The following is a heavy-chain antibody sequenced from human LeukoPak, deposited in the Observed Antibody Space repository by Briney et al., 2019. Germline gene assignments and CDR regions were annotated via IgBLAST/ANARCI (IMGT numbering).Heavy chain of an antibody. D-gene: IGHD1-26*01. Sequence: GSLRLTCAASGFTFSSRAMSWVWLAPAPGLELVSAISSGSDTIYYADSVMGRLTIFRDNPNNTQYLQMNSLITDDTAVDYFAKYHGGSYPGGRYSDNWGQGALVTVSS. CDR3: AKYHGGSYPGGRYSDN. CDR2: ISSGSDTI. V-gene: IGHV3-23*01. CDR1: GFTFSSRA. J-gene: IGHJ4*02.